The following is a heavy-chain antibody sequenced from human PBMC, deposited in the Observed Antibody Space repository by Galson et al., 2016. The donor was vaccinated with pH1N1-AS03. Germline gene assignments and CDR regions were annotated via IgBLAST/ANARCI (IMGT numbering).Heavy chain of an antibody. CDR2: IYPDDSDT. CDR3: TRVSPSRGWDY. V-gene: IGHV5-51*01. Sequence: QSGAEVKKPGESLKISCQGSGYRFPTSWIGWVRQMPGKGLEWMGIIYPDDSDTRYIPSFPGQVTISVDKSVSTAYLQWSSLKAWDTAMYFCTRVSPSRGWDYWGQGTLVTVSS. CDR1: GYRFPTSW. J-gene: IGHJ4*02. D-gene: IGHD3-22*01.